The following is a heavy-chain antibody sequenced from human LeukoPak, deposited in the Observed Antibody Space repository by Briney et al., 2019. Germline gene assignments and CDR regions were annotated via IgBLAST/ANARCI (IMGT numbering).Heavy chain of an antibody. CDR3: AKGSASRRAARTYGMDV. J-gene: IGHJ6*02. CDR2: ISWNSGSI. Sequence: PGGSLRLSCAASGFTFDDYAMHWVRQAPGKGLEWVSGISWNSGSIGYADSVKGRFTISRDNAKNSLYLQMNSLRAEDTALYYCAKGSASRRAARTYGMDVWGQGTTVTVSS. V-gene: IGHV3-9*01. D-gene: IGHD6-6*01. CDR1: GFTFDDYA.